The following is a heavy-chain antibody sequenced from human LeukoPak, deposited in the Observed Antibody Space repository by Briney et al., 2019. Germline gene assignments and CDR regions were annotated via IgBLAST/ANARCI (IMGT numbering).Heavy chain of an antibody. CDR1: GYSFTSYW. CDR2: IYPGDSDA. Sequence: GESLKISCKGSGYSFTSYWICWVRQMRGKGLEWMGIIYPGDSDARYSPSFQGQVTISADKSISTAYLQWSSLKASDTAMYYCARERYCSGAGCGEPFDYWGQGTLVTVSS. CDR3: ARERYCSGAGCGEPFDY. J-gene: IGHJ4*02. V-gene: IGHV5-51*01. D-gene: IGHD2-15*01.